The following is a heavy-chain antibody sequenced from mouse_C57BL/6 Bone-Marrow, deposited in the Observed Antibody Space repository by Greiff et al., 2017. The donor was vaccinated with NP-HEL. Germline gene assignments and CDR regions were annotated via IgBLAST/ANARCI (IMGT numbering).Heavy chain of an antibody. CDR2: IDPETGGT. V-gene: IGHV1-15*01. CDR1: GYTFTDYE. D-gene: IGHD4-1*01. Sequence: QVQLKEPGAELVRPGASVTLSCKASGYTFTDYEMHWVKQTPVHGLEWIGAIDPETGGTAYNQKFKGKAILTADKSSSTAYMELRSLTSEDSAVYYSKTGNYFDYWGQGTTLTVSS. CDR3: KTGNYFDY. J-gene: IGHJ2*01.